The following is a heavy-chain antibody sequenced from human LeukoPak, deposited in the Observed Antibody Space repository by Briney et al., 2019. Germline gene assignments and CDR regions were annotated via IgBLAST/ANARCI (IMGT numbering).Heavy chain of an antibody. J-gene: IGHJ4*02. CDR1: GYTFTGYY. Sequence: GASVKVSCKASGYTFTGYYMHWVRQAPGQGLEWMGWINPSSGGTNYAQKLQGRVTMTTDTSTSTVYMELSSLRSEDTAVYYCARGADGYHIWYFDYWGQGTLVTVSS. CDR2: INPSSGGT. CDR3: ARGADGYHIWYFDY. D-gene: IGHD5-24*01. V-gene: IGHV1-2*02.